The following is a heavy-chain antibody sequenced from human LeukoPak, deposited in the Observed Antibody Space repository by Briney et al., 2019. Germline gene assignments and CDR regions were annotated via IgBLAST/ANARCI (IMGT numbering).Heavy chain of an antibody. CDR2: IYSGGSK. V-gene: IGHV3-53*01. Sequence: GGSLRLSCAASGFTVSSNYMSWVRQAPGKGLEWVSVIYSGGSKYYADSVKGRFTISRDNSKNTLYLQMNSLRAEDTAVYYCAREFMVRGVNYGMDVWGQGTTVTVS. CDR3: AREFMVRGVNYGMDV. J-gene: IGHJ6*02. CDR1: GFTVSSNY. D-gene: IGHD3-10*01.